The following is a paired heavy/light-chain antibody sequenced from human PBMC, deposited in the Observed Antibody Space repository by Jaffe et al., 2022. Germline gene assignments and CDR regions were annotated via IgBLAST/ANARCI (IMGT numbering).Light chain of an antibody. J-gene: IGKJ4*01. V-gene: IGKV1-8*01. CDR2: AAS. Sequence: AIRMTQSPSSLSASTGDRVTITCRASQGISSYLAWYQQKPGKAPKLLIYAASTLQSGVPSRFSGSGSGTDFTLTISCLQSEDFATYYCQQYYSYPSLTFGGGTKVEIK. CDR1: QGISSY. CDR3: QQYYSYPSLT.
Heavy chain of an antibody. D-gene: IGHD3-9*01. CDR3: TRDHRYSFSARERGEMFLLRYFDWLSPFDY. Sequence: EVQLVESGGGLVQPGRSLRLSCTASGFTFGDYAMSWVRQAPGKGLEWVGFIRSKAYGGTTEYAASVKGRFTISRDDSKSIAYLQMNSLKTEDTAVYYCTRDHRYSFSARERGEMFLLRYFDWLSPFDYWGQGTLVTVSS. V-gene: IGHV3-49*04. J-gene: IGHJ4*02. CDR2: IRSKAYGGTT. CDR1: GFTFGDYA.